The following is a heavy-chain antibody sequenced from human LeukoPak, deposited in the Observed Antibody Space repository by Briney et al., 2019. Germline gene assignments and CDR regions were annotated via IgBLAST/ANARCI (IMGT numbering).Heavy chain of an antibody. Sequence: SVKVSCEASRGDLMNKAINWVRQAPGQGLEWMGELMPTFSTAEYAQNFQGRLTIATDIPTSTAYMELRSLRSEDTAVYYCVFHHFDFWLSWGQGTLVPVSS. CDR1: RGDLMNKA. D-gene: IGHD3-3*01. J-gene: IGHJ5*02. CDR3: VFHHFDFWLS. CDR2: LMPTFSTA. V-gene: IGHV1-69*05.